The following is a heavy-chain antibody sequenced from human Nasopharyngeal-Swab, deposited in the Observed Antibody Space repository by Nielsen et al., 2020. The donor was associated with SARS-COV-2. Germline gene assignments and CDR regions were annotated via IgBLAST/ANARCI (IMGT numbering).Heavy chain of an antibody. CDR3: ARGGVSYCSSTSCPNWFDP. Sequence: SVKVSCKASGGTFSSYAISWVRQAPGQGLEWMGGIIPIFGTANYAQKFQGRVTITADESTSTAYMELSSLRSEDTAVYYCARGGVSYCSSTSCPNWFDPWGQGTLVTVSS. CDR2: IIPIFGTA. J-gene: IGHJ5*02. V-gene: IGHV1-69*13. D-gene: IGHD2-2*01. CDR1: GGTFSSYA.